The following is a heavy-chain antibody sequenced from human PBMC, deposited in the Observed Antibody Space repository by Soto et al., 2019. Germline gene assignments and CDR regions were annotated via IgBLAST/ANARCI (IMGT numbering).Heavy chain of an antibody. CDR1: GYTLTSYA. D-gene: IGHD2-21*02. CDR2: INAGNGNT. V-gene: IGHV1-3*01. Sequence: GASVKVCCKASGYTLTSYAMHWVRQAPGQRLEWMGWINAGNGNTKYSQKFQGRVTITRDTSASTAYMELSSLRSEDTAVYYCASAYCGGDCSNYYYGMDVWGQGTTVTVSS. J-gene: IGHJ6*02. CDR3: ASAYCGGDCSNYYYGMDV.